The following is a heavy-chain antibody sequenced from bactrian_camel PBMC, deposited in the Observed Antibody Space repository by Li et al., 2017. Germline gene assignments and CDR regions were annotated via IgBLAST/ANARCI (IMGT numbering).Heavy chain of an antibody. CDR3: ATGSPRYSYYSGGYYPEYNH. V-gene: IGHV3S55*01. CDR2: ISSDGST. CDR1: GFTFDDSD. J-gene: IGHJ4*01. Sequence: HVQLVESGGGLVQPGGSLRLSCTASGFTFDDSDMGWYRQAPGNECELVSAISSDGSTYYADSVKGRFTISQDNSKNTLSLQMNDPKPEDTALYYCATGSPRYSYYSGGYYPEYNHWGQVTQVTVS. D-gene: IGHD2*01.